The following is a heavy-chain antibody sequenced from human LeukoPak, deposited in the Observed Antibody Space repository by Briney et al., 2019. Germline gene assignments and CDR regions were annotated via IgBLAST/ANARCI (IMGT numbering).Heavy chain of an antibody. CDR2: INPNSGGT. V-gene: IGHV1-2*02. Sequence: ASVKVSCKASGYTFTGYYMHWVRQAPGQGLEWMGWINPNSGGTNYAQKFQGRVTMTRDTSISTAYMELRSLRSDDTAVYYCARSLNDYVWGSYRPDAFDIWGQGTMVTVSS. CDR1: GYTFTGYY. J-gene: IGHJ3*02. D-gene: IGHD3-16*02. CDR3: ARSLNDYVWGSYRPDAFDI.